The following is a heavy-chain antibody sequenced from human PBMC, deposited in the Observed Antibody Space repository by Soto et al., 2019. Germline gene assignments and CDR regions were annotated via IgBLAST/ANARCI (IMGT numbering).Heavy chain of an antibody. V-gene: IGHV3-21*01. CDR3: ARDTNAVVGSSNAFDI. CDR1: GFTFSSYS. D-gene: IGHD6-19*01. J-gene: IGHJ3*02. Sequence: EVQLVESGGGLVKPGGSLRLSCAASGFTFSSYSMNGCRQAPGKGLEWVSSISSSSSYIYYADSVKGRFTISRDTAKNSLYLQMNSLRAEDTAVYYCARDTNAVVGSSNAFDIWGQGTMVTVSS. CDR2: ISSSSSYI.